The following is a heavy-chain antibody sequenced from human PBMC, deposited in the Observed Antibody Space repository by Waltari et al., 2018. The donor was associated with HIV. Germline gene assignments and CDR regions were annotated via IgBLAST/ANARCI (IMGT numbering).Heavy chain of an antibody. J-gene: IGHJ6*02. Sequence: LQLQESGPGLVKPSETLSLTCTVSGGPISSSRYYWGWIRPPPGKGLEWVGSIYYSGNTSYNPSRMRRVTISRDTSKNQFSLKMSSVTAADTAVYYWAGISAWCHLEGGDVWGQGSTVTVSS. D-gene: IGHD3-3*01. CDR1: GGPISSSRYY. V-gene: IGHV4-39*01. CDR3: AGISAWCHLEGGDV. CDR2: IYYSGNT.